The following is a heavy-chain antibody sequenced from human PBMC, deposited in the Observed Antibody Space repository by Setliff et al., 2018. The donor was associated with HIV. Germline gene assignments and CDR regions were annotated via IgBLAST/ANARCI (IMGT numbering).Heavy chain of an antibody. Sequence: PSETLSLTCTVSGGSISSSSYYWGWIRQPPGKGLEWIGNIYYSGSTYYNPSLKSRVTISVDTSENQFSLRLNSVTAADTAVYYCARYRYYYGSSGYGRWFDPWGQGTLVTVSS. CDR3: ARYRYYYGSSGYGRWFDP. J-gene: IGHJ5*02. CDR2: IYYSGST. D-gene: IGHD3-22*01. V-gene: IGHV4-39*01. CDR1: GGSISSSSYY.